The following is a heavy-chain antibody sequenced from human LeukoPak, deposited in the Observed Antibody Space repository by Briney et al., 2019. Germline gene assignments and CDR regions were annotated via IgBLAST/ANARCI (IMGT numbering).Heavy chain of an antibody. D-gene: IGHD3-10*01. J-gene: IGHJ6*02. Sequence: PGGSLRLSCAASGFTVSSNYMTWVRQAPGKGLEWVSVLYSGGSTYYADSVKGRFTISRVNSKNTLYLRMNSLRAEDTAVYYCARVSSGSSPHYGSGNYNYDMDVWGQGTTVTVSS. CDR2: LYSGGST. V-gene: IGHV3-66*01. CDR1: GFTVSSNY. CDR3: ARVSSGSSPHYGSGNYNYDMDV.